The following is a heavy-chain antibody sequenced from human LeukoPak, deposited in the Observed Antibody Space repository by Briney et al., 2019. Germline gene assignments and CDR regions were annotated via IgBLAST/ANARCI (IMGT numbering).Heavy chain of an antibody. V-gene: IGHV3-23*01. J-gene: IGHJ4*02. D-gene: IGHD2-8*01. CDR1: GFTFSSYA. Sequence: TGGSLRLSCAASGFTFSSYAMSWVRRAPGKGLEWVSAISGSGGSTYYADSAKGRFTISRDNSKNTLYLQMNSLRAEDTAVYYCAKVDVLMVYAIQYFDYWGQGTLVTVSS. CDR2: ISGSGGST. CDR3: AKVDVLMVYAIQYFDY.